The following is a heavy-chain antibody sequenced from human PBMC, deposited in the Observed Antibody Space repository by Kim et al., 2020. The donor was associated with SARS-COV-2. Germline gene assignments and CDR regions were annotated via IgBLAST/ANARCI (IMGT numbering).Heavy chain of an antibody. CDR2: GST. D-gene: IGHD1-26*01. CDR3: ARDRGELRY. Sequence: GSTNDNPSLTSRVTISVDTSKSQFSLKLSSVTAADTAVYYCARDRGELRYWGQGTLVTVSS. J-gene: IGHJ4*02. V-gene: IGHV4-59*01.